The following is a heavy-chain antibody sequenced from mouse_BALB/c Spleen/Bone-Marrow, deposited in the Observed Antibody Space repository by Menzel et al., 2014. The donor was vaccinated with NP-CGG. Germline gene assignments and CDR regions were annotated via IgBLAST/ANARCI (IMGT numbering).Heavy chain of an antibody. D-gene: IGHD4-1*01. CDR2: ISSGSSTI. CDR1: GFTFSSFG. V-gene: IGHV5-17*02. Sequence: EVKLQESGGGLVQPGGSRKLSCAASGFTFSSFGMHWVRQAPEKGLEWVAYISSGSSTIFYADTVKGRFTVSRDSPKNTLFLQMTSLRSEDTAMYYCTRGGNWDDFDYWGQGTTLTVSS. J-gene: IGHJ2*01. CDR3: TRGGNWDDFDY.